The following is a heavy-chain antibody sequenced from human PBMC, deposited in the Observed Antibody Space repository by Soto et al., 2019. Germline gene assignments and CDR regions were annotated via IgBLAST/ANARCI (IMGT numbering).Heavy chain of an antibody. CDR1: GYTFTSHY. Sequence: ASVKVSCKASGYTFTSHYMHWVRQAPGQGLEWMGIINPSGGSTSYAQKFQGRVTMTRDTSTSTVYMELSSLRSEDTAVYYCARDKGPTYYDILTGYGPPLGYYGMDVWGQGTTVTVSS. V-gene: IGHV1-46*01. CDR2: INPSGGST. CDR3: ARDKGPTYYDILTGYGPPLGYYGMDV. J-gene: IGHJ6*02. D-gene: IGHD3-9*01.